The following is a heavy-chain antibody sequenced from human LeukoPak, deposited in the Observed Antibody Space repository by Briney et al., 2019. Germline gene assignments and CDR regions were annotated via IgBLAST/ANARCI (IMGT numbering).Heavy chain of an antibody. D-gene: IGHD6-13*01. J-gene: IGHJ4*02. CDR3: ARAGEDSSSWLDY. Sequence: SETLSLTCTVSIGSINICYWICMRQPPGKGLEWISYIYYSGSTNYNPSLTRRVTISVATSKNQFSLKLSTVTAADTAVYYCARAGEDSSSWLDYCGQGTPVTASP. V-gene: IGHV4-59*12. CDR2: IYYSGST. CDR1: IGSINICY.